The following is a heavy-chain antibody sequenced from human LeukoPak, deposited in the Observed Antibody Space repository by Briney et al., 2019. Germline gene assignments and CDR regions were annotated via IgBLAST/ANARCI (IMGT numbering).Heavy chain of an antibody. CDR2: IGHEGTIK. CDR1: VFSFNTYG. V-gene: IGHV3-30*02. J-gene: IGHJ4*02. CDR3: ATELNPDLAFEY. D-gene: IGHD3/OR15-3a*01. Sequence: GGSLRLSCAASVFSFNTYGMHWVRQSPGKGLEWVACIGHEGTIKYYAESVKGRFTVSRDNSNNMLYLQMNSLTTEDTAVYYCATELNPDLAFEYWGQGTLVTVS.